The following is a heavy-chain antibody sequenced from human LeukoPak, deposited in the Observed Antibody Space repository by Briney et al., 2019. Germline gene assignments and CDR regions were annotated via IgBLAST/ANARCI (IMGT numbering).Heavy chain of an antibody. CDR2: IIGSGYST. D-gene: IGHD6-19*01. Sequence: GGSLRLSCSASGFTFSSYAIHWVRQAPGKGLEWVSAIIGSGYSTFYADSVKGRFTISRDNSKNTLYLQMNSLRAEDTALYYCAKRDSSGSYYFDYWGQGALVTISS. V-gene: IGHV3-23*01. J-gene: IGHJ4*02. CDR3: AKRDSSGSYYFDY. CDR1: GFTFSSYA.